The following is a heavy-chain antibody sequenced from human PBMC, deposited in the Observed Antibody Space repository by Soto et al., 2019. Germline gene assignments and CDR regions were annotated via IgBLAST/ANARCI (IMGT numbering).Heavy chain of an antibody. CDR2: ISAYTVNT. D-gene: IGHD2-15*01. Sequence: ASLNVSFKASCYNFTVFLIILFLHSPLQWLELMGWISAYTVNTIYALKFQGRVSLTIDTSKNTAYMEVRSLRSDDTATYYCARDRVQGVVKENYKGMEVWGKGKTVNVSS. J-gene: IGHJ6*04. CDR1: CYNFTVFL. V-gene: IGHV1-18*01. CDR3: ARDRVQGVVKENYKGMEV.